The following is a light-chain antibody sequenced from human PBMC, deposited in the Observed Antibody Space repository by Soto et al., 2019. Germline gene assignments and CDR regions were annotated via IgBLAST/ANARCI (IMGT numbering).Light chain of an antibody. CDR2: ENE. CDR3: AAWDDSLRAGL. V-gene: IGLV1-51*01. J-gene: IGLJ2*01. Sequence: QSVLTQPPSVSAAPGQKVTSSCSGSRSNIGSNYVTWYQRLPGTAPRLLIHENEKRPSGIPDRFSGSKSGTSATLGIIGLQSGDEADYYCAAWDDSLRAGLFGGGTKLTVL. CDR1: RSNIGSNY.